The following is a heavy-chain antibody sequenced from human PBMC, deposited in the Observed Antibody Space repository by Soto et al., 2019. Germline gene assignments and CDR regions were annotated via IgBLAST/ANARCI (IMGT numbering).Heavy chain of an antibody. J-gene: IGHJ4*02. CDR2: ISGSASST. V-gene: IGHV3-23*01. Sequence: GGSLRLSCAPSEFTFRTYAMTWVRQAPGKGLEYLSTISGSASSTYYADSVKGRFTISRDDSKNTLYLQMNSLRAEDTAVYYCAKLPSSGYYYVDYWGQGILVTVSS. CDR1: EFTFRTYA. D-gene: IGHD3-22*01. CDR3: AKLPSSGYYYVDY.